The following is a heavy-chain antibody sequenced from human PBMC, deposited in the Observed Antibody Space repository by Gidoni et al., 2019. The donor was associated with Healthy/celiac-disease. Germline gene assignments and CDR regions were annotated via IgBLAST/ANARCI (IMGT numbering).Heavy chain of an antibody. Sequence: QVQLVESGGGVVQPGRSLRLSCAASGFTFSSYAMHWVRQAPGKGLEWVAVISYDGSNKYYADSVKGRFTISRDNSKNTLYLQMNSLRAEDTAVYYCARTYYYGSGSYPTDWGQGTLVTVSS. CDR1: GFTFSSYA. D-gene: IGHD3-10*01. CDR3: ARTYYYGSGSYPTD. J-gene: IGHJ4*02. V-gene: IGHV3-30*01. CDR2: ISYDGSNK.